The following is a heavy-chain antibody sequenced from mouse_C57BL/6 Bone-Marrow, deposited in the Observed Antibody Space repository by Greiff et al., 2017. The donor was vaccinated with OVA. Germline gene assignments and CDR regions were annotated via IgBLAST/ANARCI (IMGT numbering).Heavy chain of an antibody. J-gene: IGHJ2*01. CDR1: GYAFSSSW. D-gene: IGHD2-5*01. CDR2: IYPGDGDT. Sequence: QVQLKQSGPELVKPGASVKISCKASGYAFSSSWMNWVKQRPGKGLEWIGRIYPGDGDTNYNGKFKGKATLTADKSSSTAYMQLSSLTSEDSAVYFCAREDYSNYIDDWGQGTTLTVSS. V-gene: IGHV1-82*01. CDR3: AREDYSNYIDD.